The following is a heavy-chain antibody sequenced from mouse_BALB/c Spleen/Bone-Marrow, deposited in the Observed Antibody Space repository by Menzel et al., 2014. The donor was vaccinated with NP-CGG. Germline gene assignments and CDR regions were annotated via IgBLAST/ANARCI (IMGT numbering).Heavy chain of an antibody. D-gene: IGHD4-1*01. J-gene: IGHJ2*01. CDR1: GFTFSSYA. CDR2: ISSGGSYT. CDR3: TREDTNWDFDY. Sequence: GGGLVKPGGSLKLSCAASGFTFSSYAMSWVRQTPEKRLEWVATISSGGSYTYYPDSVKGRFTISRDNAKNTLYLQMSSLKSEDTAMYYCTREDTNWDFDYWGQGTTLTVSS. V-gene: IGHV5-6-4*01.